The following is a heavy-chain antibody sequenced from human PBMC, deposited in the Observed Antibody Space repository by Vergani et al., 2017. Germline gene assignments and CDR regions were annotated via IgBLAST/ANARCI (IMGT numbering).Heavy chain of an antibody. V-gene: IGHV1-69*02. CDR2: IIPILGIA. CDR3: ARAIVRGVTTYYYYYYGMDV. J-gene: IGHJ6*02. Sequence: QVQLVQSGAEVKKPGSSVKVSCKASGGTFSSYTISWVRQAPGQGLEWMGRIIPILGIANYAQKFQSRVTITADKSTSTAYMELSSLRSEDTAVYYCARAIVRGVTTYYYYYYGMDVWGQGTTVTVSS. D-gene: IGHD3-10*01. CDR1: GGTFSSYT.